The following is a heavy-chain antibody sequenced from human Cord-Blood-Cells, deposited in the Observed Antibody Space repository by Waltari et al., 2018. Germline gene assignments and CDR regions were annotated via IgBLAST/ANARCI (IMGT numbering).Heavy chain of an antibody. Sequence: QVQLVESGGGVVQPGRSLRLSCAASGLTFSSDGMHWVRPAPGKGLEWVAVISYDGSNKYYADSVKGRFTISRDNSKNTLYLQMNSLRAEDTAVYYCAKEPTGYSSSWSFDYWGQGTLVTVSS. D-gene: IGHD6-13*01. CDR1: GLTFSSDG. CDR3: AKEPTGYSSSWSFDY. CDR2: ISYDGSNK. J-gene: IGHJ4*02. V-gene: IGHV3-30*18.